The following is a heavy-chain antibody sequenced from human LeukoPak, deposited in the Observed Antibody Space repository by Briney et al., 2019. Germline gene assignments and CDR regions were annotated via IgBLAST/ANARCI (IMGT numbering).Heavy chain of an antibody. CDR3: ARDPNEYDYVWGSYPDY. CDR1: GFTFSSYS. D-gene: IGHD3-16*02. J-gene: IGHJ4*02. V-gene: IGHV3-33*01. CDR2: IWYDGSNK. Sequence: GGSLRLSCAASGFTFSSYSMHWVRQAPGKGLGWVAVIWYDGSNKYYADSVKGRFTISRDNSKNTLYLQMNSLRAEDTAVYYCARDPNEYDYVWGSYPDYWGQGTLVTVSS.